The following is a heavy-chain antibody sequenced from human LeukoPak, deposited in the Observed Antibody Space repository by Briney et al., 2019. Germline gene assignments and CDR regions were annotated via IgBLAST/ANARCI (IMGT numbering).Heavy chain of an antibody. CDR1: GFTFSTYF. Sequence: GGSLRLSCAASGFTFSTYFMHWVRQAPGKGLVWVSRINSDGSTTSHVDSVKGRFTISRDNAKNTLYLQMDSLRAEDTAVYFCARGVHYGSDYWGQGTLVTVSS. D-gene: IGHD4-17*01. V-gene: IGHV3-74*01. J-gene: IGHJ4*02. CDR3: ARGVHYGSDY. CDR2: INSDGSTT.